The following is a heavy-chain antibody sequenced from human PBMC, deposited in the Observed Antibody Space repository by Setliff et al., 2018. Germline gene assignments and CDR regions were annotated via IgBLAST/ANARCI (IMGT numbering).Heavy chain of an antibody. CDR2: IGVYSGNT. J-gene: IGHJ5*02. V-gene: IGHV1-18*01. CDR1: GYTFRQSI. CDR3: TRLVRFCSRAVCQRTSGDEA. Sequence: ASVKVSCKASGYTFRQSIVSWVRQAPGQGLEWLGWIGVYSGNTYSAQRFQGRVSLTTDESTNTAYLELRGLRSDDTAVYYCTRLVRFCSRAVCQRTSGDEAWGQGTLVTVSS. D-gene: IGHD3-3*01.